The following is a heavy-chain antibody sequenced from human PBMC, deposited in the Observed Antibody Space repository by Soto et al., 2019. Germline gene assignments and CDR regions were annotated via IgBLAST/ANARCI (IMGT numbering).Heavy chain of an antibody. J-gene: IGHJ1*01. Sequence: ASVKVSCKASGYSFTAHSIHWVRQAPGQRLEWLGWITAGAGHTDYSQNFQGRVTITRDTSASTAYMELSSLRSEDTAVYYCARENPQQLGSYYGFWGQGTLVTVSS. CDR2: ITAGAGHT. D-gene: IGHD1-26*01. V-gene: IGHV1-3*01. CDR1: GYSFTAHS. CDR3: ARENPQQLGSYYGF.